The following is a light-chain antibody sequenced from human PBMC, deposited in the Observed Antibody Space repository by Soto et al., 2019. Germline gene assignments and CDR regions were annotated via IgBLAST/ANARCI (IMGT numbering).Light chain of an antibody. J-gene: IGKJ3*01. CDR2: DAS. CDR1: QDISNY. V-gene: IGKV1-33*01. CDR3: QQYNNFPLT. Sequence: DIQMTQSPSSLSASIGDRVTITCQASQDISNYLNWYQQKSGKAPKLLIYDASNLETGVPSRFSGSGSGTDFSLTIGRLQPEDIATYFCQQYNNFPLTFGPGTKVDFK.